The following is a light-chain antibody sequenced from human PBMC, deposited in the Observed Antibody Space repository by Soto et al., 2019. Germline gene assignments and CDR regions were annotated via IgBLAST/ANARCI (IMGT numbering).Light chain of an antibody. CDR2: DAS. CDR1: QSISSL. CDR3: QQYENYWT. V-gene: IGKV1-5*01. J-gene: IGKJ1*01. Sequence: DIQMTQSPSTLSASVGDRVTISCRASQSISSLLAWYQHKPGKAPKLLIYDASNLDSGVPSRFSGSGSGTEFSLTISNLQPDDCATYYCQQYENYWTFGQGTKVDI.